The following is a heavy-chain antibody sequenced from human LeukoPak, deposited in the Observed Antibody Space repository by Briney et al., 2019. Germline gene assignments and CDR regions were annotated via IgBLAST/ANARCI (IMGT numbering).Heavy chain of an antibody. Sequence: PSETLSLTCTVSGGSISSGSYYWSWIRQPAGKGLEWIGRIYISGSTNYNPSLTSRVTISVDTSKNQFSLKLSSVTAADTAVYYCARDHWGILTGYSLFDYWGQGTLVTVSS. CDR2: IYISGST. V-gene: IGHV4-61*02. CDR1: GGSISSGSYY. CDR3: ARDHWGILTGYSLFDY. D-gene: IGHD3-9*01. J-gene: IGHJ4*02.